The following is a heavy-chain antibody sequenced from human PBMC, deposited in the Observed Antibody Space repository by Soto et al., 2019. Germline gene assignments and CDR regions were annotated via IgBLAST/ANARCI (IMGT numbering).Heavy chain of an antibody. Sequence: PGGSLRLSCTASGFTLGDYAMSWFRQAPGKGLEWVAVIWYDGSNKYYADSVKGRFTISRDNSKNTLYLQMNSLRAEDTAVYYCARARFGSGSDGRNHMAVPSQRSSVIDS. CDR2: IWYDGSNK. CDR3: ARARFGSGSDGRNHMAVPSQRSSVIDS. V-gene: IGHV3-33*01. CDR1: GFTLGDYA. D-gene: IGHD3-10*01. J-gene: IGHJ5*01.